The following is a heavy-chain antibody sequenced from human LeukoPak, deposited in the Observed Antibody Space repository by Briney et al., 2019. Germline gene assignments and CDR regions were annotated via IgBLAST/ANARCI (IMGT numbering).Heavy chain of an antibody. D-gene: IGHD6-13*01. V-gene: IGHV3-7*01. CDR3: ARVDLGIAAAGIDY. Sequence: PGGSLRLSCAASGFTFSSYWMSWVRQAPGKGLEWVANIKQDGSEKYYVDSVKGRFTISRDNAKNSLYLQMNSLGAEDTAVYYCARVDLGIAAAGIDYWGQGTLVTVSS. J-gene: IGHJ4*02. CDR2: IKQDGSEK. CDR1: GFTFSSYW.